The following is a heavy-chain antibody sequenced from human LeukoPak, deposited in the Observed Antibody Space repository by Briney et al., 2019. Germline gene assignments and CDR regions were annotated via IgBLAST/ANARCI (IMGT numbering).Heavy chain of an antibody. CDR3: ARRHRDCSGDSCFLLDY. Sequence: SETLSLTCSVSGVLVKSFYWSWIRQSPGKGLEWIGFISNIGTTKYNPGLKSRVTVSADTSKNQFSLELSSVTAADTAVYYCARRHRDCSGDSCFLLDYWGQGILVTVSS. V-gene: IGHV4-59*08. J-gene: IGHJ4*02. CDR2: ISNIGTT. CDR1: GVLVKSFY. D-gene: IGHD2-21*01.